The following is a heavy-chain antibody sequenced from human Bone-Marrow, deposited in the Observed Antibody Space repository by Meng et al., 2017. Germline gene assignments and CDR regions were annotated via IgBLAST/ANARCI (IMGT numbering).Heavy chain of an antibody. D-gene: IGHD1-26*01. CDR3: ARVGYSGSRVTSYYFDY. CDR1: GGSISSGGYY. CDR2: IYYSGST. Sequence: QMQLQQSGPGLVQPPQPLFLTCTVSGGSISSGGYYWSWIRQHPGKGLERIGYIYYSGSTYYNPSLKSLVTISVDTSKNQFSLKLSSVTAADTAVYYCARVGYSGSRVTSYYFDYWGQGTLVTVSS. J-gene: IGHJ4*02. V-gene: IGHV4-31*01.